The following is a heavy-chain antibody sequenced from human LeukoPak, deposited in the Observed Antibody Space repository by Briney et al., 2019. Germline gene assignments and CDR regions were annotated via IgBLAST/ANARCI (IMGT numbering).Heavy chain of an antibody. CDR3: AVSGALDKYY. J-gene: IGHJ4*02. CDR1: GWSFSSYY. CDR2: IKHNGST. V-gene: IGHV4-34*01. Sequence: SETLSLTCAVSGWSFSSYYWHWIRQPPGKGLEWIGDIKHNGSTNYNSSLKSRVTISVDTCKNQFSLQRSSVTAAETAVYSCAVSGALDKYYWGLGTLVTVSS. D-gene: IGHD3-22*01.